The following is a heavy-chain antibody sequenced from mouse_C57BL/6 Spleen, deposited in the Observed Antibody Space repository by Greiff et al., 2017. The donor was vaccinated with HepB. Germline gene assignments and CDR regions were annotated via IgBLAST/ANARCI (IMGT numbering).Heavy chain of an antibody. CDR2: IYPSDSET. V-gene: IGHV1-61*01. CDR3: ARRYDYDARFAY. J-gene: IGHJ3*01. CDR1: GYTFTSYW. D-gene: IGHD2-4*01. Sequence: VQLQQPGAELVRPGSSVKLSCKASGYTFTSYWMDWVKQRPGQGLEWIGNIYPSDSETHYNQKFKDKATLTVDKSSSTAYMQLSSLTSEDSAVYYCARRYDYDARFAYWGQGTLVTVSA.